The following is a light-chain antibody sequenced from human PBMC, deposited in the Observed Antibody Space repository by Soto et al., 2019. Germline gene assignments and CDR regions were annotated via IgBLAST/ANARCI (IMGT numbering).Light chain of an antibody. CDR1: QSISDT. V-gene: IGKV3-20*01. Sequence: EIFMTQSPSTLSLSPVGIATLSCRASQSISDTLAWYQQKPGQAPRLLIYGASSRATGIPDRFSGSGSGTDFTLTISRLEPEDFAVYYCQQYGSSRTFGGGTKVDIK. CDR2: GAS. CDR3: QQYGSSRT. J-gene: IGKJ4*01.